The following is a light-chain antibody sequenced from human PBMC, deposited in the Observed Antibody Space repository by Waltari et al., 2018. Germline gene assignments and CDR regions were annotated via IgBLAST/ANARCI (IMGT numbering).Light chain of an antibody. CDR3: QQLNGYPLT. CDR2: GAS. Sequence: IQVIQSPSAMSASFADRVTITCRASQGISSHLAWYQQKPGKAPKLLTYGASTLESGVPSRFSGSGSGTDFTLTISSLQPEDFATYYCQQLNGYPLTFGGGTKVEI. J-gene: IGKJ4*01. V-gene: IGKV1-9*01. CDR1: QGISSH.